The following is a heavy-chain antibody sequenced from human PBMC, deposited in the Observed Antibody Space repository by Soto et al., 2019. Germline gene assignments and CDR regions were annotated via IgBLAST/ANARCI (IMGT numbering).Heavy chain of an antibody. CDR1: GYTFTSYY. CDR2: INPSGGST. D-gene: IGHD6-19*01. J-gene: IGHJ4*02. Sequence: ASVKVSCKASGYTFTSYYMHWVRQAPGQGLEWMGIINPSGGSTSYAQKFQGRVTMTRDTSTSTVYMELSSLRSEDTAVYYCARGIIAVAGTKGFDYWGQGTLVTVSS. CDR3: ARGIIAVAGTKGFDY. V-gene: IGHV1-46*03.